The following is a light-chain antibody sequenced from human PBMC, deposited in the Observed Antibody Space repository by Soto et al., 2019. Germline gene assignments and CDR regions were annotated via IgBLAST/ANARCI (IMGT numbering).Light chain of an antibody. V-gene: IGKV3-20*01. J-gene: IGKJ5*01. CDR1: QSVSSSY. CDR3: QQYGSSPH. CDR2: GAS. Sequence: EIVLTHSPGTLSLSPGERATLSCRASQSVSSSYLAWYQQKPGQATRLLIYGASSRSTGMPDRFSGSGSGTDFTLTISRLEREDFAVYYCQQYGSSPHFGQGTRLEIK.